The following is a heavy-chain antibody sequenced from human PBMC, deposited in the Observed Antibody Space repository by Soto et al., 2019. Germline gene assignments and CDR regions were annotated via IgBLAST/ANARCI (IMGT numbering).Heavy chain of an antibody. V-gene: IGHV3-30*04. Sequence: GGSLRLSCAASVFTFSSYAMHWVRQAPGKGLEWVAVISYDGSNKYYADSVKGRFTISRDNSKNTLYLQMNSLRAEDTAVYYCAREYSYGFDYWGQGTLVTVSS. CDR2: ISYDGSNK. D-gene: IGHD5-18*01. CDR1: VFTFSSYA. J-gene: IGHJ4*02. CDR3: AREYSYGFDY.